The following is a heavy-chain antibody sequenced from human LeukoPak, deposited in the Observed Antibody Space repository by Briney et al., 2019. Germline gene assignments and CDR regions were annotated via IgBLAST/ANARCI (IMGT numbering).Heavy chain of an antibody. V-gene: IGHV3-15*01. D-gene: IGHD3-10*01. CDR3: TVVNYGSGSYPLGY. Sequence: PGGSLRLSCAASGFTFSSFGMNWVRQAPGKGLEWVGRIKSKTEGGTVDYAAPVKGRFTTSRDDSKNTLYLEMNSLKTEDTAVYYCTVVNYGSGSYPLGYWGQGTLVTVSS. CDR2: IKSKTEGGTV. CDR1: GFTFSSFG. J-gene: IGHJ4*02.